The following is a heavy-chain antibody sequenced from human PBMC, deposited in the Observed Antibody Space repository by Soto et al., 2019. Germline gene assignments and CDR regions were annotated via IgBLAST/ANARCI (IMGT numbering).Heavy chain of an antibody. Sequence: SETLSLTCAVSGGSISSGGYSWSWVRQPPGKGLEWIGYIYHSGSTNYNSPPKSRVTISVDRSKNQFSLKLSSVTAADTAVYYCAISSGYADWFDPWGQGTLVTVSS. J-gene: IGHJ5*02. V-gene: IGHV4-30-2*01. CDR2: IYHSGST. D-gene: IGHD3-22*01. CDR1: GGSISSGGYS. CDR3: AISSGYADWFDP.